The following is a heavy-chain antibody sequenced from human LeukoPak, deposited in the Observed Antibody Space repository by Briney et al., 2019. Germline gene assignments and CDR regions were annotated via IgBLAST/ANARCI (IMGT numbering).Heavy chain of an antibody. Sequence: PGGSLRLSCAASGFTFDDYAMHWVRQGPGKGLEWVSGISWNSGSIGYEDSVKGRFTISRDNAKNSLYLQMNSLRAEDTALYYCAKDIKYYYDSSGYYDYWGQGTLVTVSS. V-gene: IGHV3-9*01. CDR1: GFTFDDYA. D-gene: IGHD3-22*01. J-gene: IGHJ4*02. CDR2: ISWNSGSI. CDR3: AKDIKYYYDSSGYYDY.